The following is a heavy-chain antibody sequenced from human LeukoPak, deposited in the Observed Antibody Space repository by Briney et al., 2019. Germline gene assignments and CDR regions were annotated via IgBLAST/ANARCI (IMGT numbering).Heavy chain of an antibody. CDR2: MSPNSGNT. J-gene: IGHJ4*02. CDR1: GYTFTTYD. D-gene: IGHD2-21*02. Sequence: ASVKVSCKASGYTFTTYDINWVRQATGQGLEWMGWMSPNSGNTGYAQKFQGSVNMTRNISTGTAYMELSSLKSEDTAVYYCASRGFGVVTAIAFDYWGQGTLVTVSS. CDR3: ASRGFGVVTAIAFDY. V-gene: IGHV1-8*01.